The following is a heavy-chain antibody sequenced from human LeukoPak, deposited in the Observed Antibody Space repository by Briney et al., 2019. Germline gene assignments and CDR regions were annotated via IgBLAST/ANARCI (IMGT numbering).Heavy chain of an antibody. Sequence: SETLSLTCSVSGVSVNSRTFFWNWVRQPPGKGLEWIGSVYSTGNVYQSPSLQSRAAISVDASNNSFSLTLQSVTAADTAVYFCVMGAMVSKPGDFWGPGTLVIVSS. CDR3: VMGAMVSKPGDF. J-gene: IGHJ4*02. V-gene: IGHV4-39*02. CDR1: GVSVNSRTFF. CDR2: VYSTGNV. D-gene: IGHD3-16*01.